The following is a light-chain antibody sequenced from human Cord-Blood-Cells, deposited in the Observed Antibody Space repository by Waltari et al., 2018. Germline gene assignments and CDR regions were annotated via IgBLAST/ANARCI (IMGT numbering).Light chain of an antibody. CDR1: RSVSSN. J-gene: IGKJ4*01. V-gene: IGKV3-15*01. Sequence: EIVMTQSPATLSVSPGERATLSCRASRSVSSNLAWYQQKPGQAPRLLIYGASTRATGIPARFSGSGSGTEFTLTISSLQSEDFAVYYCQQYNNWPVFGGGTKVEIK. CDR3: QQYNNWPV. CDR2: GAS.